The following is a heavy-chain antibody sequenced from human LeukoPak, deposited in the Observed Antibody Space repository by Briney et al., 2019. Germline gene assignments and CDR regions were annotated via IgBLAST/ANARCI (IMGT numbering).Heavy chain of an antibody. J-gene: IGHJ6*03. CDR3: ARGGYTSYYYYMDV. Sequence: SQTLSFTCTVSGGSISSGSYYWSWIRQPAGKGLEWIGRIYTSGSTNYNPSLKSRVTISVDTSKNQFSLKLSSVTAADTAVYYCARGGYTSYYYYMDVWGEGTTVTVSS. CDR2: IYTSGST. D-gene: IGHD5-18*01. CDR1: GGSISSGSYY. V-gene: IGHV4-61*02.